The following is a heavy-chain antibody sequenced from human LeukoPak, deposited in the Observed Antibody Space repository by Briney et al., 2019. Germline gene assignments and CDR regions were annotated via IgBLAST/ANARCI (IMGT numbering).Heavy chain of an antibody. D-gene: IGHD2-15*01. J-gene: IGHJ6*04. CDR3: VRNSGDCSVGSCYIRRGGMDV. CDR1: GCSIPNYF. CDR2: INADERDT. V-gene: IGHV3-74*01. Sequence: RSCPASGCSIPNYFILWVRQPPGGGVVASARINADERDTPYSDSVKGRFTISRENAKNSLYLQMNSLRAEDTAVDCCVRNSGDCSVGSCYIRRGGMDVWGKGTTVTVSS.